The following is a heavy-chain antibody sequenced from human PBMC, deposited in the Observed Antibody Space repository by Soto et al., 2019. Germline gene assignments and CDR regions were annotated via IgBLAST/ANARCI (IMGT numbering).Heavy chain of an antibody. CDR3: ARDRDDLAGYYYGMDV. CDR1: GFTVSSNY. J-gene: IGHJ6*02. CDR2: IYSGGST. D-gene: IGHD2-21*01. Sequence: EVQLVESGGGLIQPGGSLRLSCAASGFTVSSNYMSWVRQAPGKGLEWVSVIYSGGSTYYADSVKGRLTISRDNSKNTLYLQMNSLRAEDTAVYYCARDRDDLAGYYYGMDVWGQGTTVTVSS. V-gene: IGHV3-53*01.